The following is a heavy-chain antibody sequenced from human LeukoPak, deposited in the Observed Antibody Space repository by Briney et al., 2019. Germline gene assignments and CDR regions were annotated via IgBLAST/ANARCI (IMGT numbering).Heavy chain of an antibody. CDR2: IYISGST. D-gene: IGHD3-22*01. Sequence: SQTLSLTCTVSGGSINSGSYSWTWIRQPAGEGLEWIGRIYISGSTNYTPSLKSRVTISVDTSKNQFSLKLSSVTAADTAVYYCARADRSGYFGNVVAFDIWGQGTMVTVSS. CDR1: GGSINSGSYS. CDR3: ARADRSGYFGNVVAFDI. J-gene: IGHJ3*02. V-gene: IGHV4-61*02.